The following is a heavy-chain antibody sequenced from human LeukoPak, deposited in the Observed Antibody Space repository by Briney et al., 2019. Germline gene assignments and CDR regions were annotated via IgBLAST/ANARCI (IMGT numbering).Heavy chain of an antibody. V-gene: IGHV1-8*01. J-gene: IGHJ3*02. CDR3: AANLLGYCSSTSCHRPDI. CDR1: GYTFTSYD. Sequence: ASVKVSCKASGYTFTSYDINWVRQATGQGLEWMGWMNPNSGNTGYAQKFQGRVTMTRNTSISTAYMELSSLRSEDTAVYYCAANLLGYCSSTSCHRPDIWGQGTMVTVPS. CDR2: MNPNSGNT. D-gene: IGHD2-2*01.